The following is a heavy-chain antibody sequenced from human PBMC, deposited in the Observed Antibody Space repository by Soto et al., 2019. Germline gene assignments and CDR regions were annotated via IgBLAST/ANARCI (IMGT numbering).Heavy chain of an antibody. J-gene: IGHJ4*02. CDR1: GYTFTSYG. CDR2: ISAYNGNT. D-gene: IGHD3-3*01. CDR3: AREGAGDFWIGRPVDY. V-gene: IGHV1-18*01. Sequence: ASVKVSCKASGYTFTSYGISWVRQAPGQGLEWMGWISAYNGNTNYAQKLQGRVTMTTDTSTSTAYMELRSLRSDDTAVYYCAREGAGDFWIGRPVDYWGQGTLVTVSS.